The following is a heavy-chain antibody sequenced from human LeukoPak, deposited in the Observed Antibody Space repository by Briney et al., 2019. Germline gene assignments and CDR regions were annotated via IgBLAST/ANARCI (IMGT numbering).Heavy chain of an antibody. CDR1: GFTFSDYY. D-gene: IGHD3-22*01. V-gene: IGHV3-11*04. J-gene: IGHJ3*02. Sequence: GGSLRLSCAASGFTFSDYYMSWIRQAPGKGLEWVSYISSSGSTIYYADSVKGRFTISRDNAKNSLYLQMNSLRAEDTAVYYCARGYYDSSGYYYVDKNAFDIWGQGTMVTVSS. CDR2: ISSSGSTI. CDR3: ARGYYDSSGYYYVDKNAFDI.